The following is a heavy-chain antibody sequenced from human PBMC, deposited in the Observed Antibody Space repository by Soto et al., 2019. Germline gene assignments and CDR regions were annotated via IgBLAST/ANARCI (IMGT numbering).Heavy chain of an antibody. J-gene: IGHJ3*02. CDR3: ATEGATNPLDAFDI. D-gene: IGHD1-26*01. Sequence: ASVKVSCKVSGYTLTELSMHWVRQAPGKGLEWMGGFDPEDGETIHAQKFQGRVTMTEDTSTAIAYMELSSLRSEDTAVYYCATEGATNPLDAFDIWGQGTMVTVSS. CDR1: GYTLTELS. CDR2: FDPEDGET. V-gene: IGHV1-24*01.